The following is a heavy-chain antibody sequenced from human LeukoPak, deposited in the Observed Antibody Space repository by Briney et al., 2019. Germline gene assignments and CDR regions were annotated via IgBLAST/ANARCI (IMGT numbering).Heavy chain of an antibody. V-gene: IGHV1-18*01. Sequence: ASVKVFCKASGYTFTSYGISWVRQAPGQGLEWMGWISAYNGNTNYAQKLQGRVTMTTDTSTSTAYMELRSLRSDDTAVYYCASVGGELSAARPDRIYYFDYWGQGTLVTVSS. J-gene: IGHJ4*02. CDR2: ISAYNGNT. CDR3: ASVGGELSAARPDRIYYFDY. CDR1: GYTFTSYG. D-gene: IGHD6-6*01.